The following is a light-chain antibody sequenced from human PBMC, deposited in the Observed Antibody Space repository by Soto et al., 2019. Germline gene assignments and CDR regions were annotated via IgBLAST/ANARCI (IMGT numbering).Light chain of an antibody. CDR3: SSYAASRNV. CDR1: SSDVGGYNY. Sequence: QSALTQPPSASGSPGQSVAISCTGTSSDVGGYNYVSWYQQHPVKAPKLMIYEVNKLPSGVPDRFSVAKSGNTASLTVSVLQAEDEADYYCSSYAASRNVFGTGTKLTVL. CDR2: EVN. J-gene: IGLJ1*01. V-gene: IGLV2-8*01.